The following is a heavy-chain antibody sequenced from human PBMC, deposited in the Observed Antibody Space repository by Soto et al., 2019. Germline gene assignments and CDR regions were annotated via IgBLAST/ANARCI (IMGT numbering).Heavy chain of an antibody. CDR2: IRDRAYNDAT. CDR1: GFVFKDSS. Sequence: EVLLVESGGGLVQPGGSLKLSCAASGFVFKDSSIHWVRQASGKGLEWIGRIRDRAYNDATAYAASVKGRFTISRDDYTNMAYLQMDGLETEDTAIYYCTRFISAAQDYWGQGTLGTVS. V-gene: IGHV3-73*01. D-gene: IGHD3-10*01. J-gene: IGHJ4*02. CDR3: TRFISAAQDY.